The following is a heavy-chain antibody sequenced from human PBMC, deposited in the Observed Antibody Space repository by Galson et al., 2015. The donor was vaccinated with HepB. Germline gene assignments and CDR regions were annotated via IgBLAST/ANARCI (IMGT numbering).Heavy chain of an antibody. CDR1: GFTFSSYA. J-gene: IGHJ3*02. CDR3: ARGGGSYEREIDAFDI. V-gene: IGHV3-30*04. Sequence: SLRLSCAASGFTFSSYAMHWVRQAPGRGLEWVAVISYDGSNKYYADSVKGRFTISRDNSKNTLYLQMNSLRAEDTAVYYCARGGGSYEREIDAFDIWGQGTMVTVSS. D-gene: IGHD1-26*01. CDR2: ISYDGSNK.